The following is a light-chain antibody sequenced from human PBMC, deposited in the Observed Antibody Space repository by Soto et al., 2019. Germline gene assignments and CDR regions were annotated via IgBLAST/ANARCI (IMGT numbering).Light chain of an antibody. CDR2: GAS. V-gene: IGKV3-20*01. CDR1: QSISSSF. CDR3: QQYGIAPYT. Sequence: EIVLTQSPRTLSLSPGERATLSCRASQSISSSFLVWYQQRPGHAPRLLISGASSRATCIPDRFSGSGSETDFTLTIGRLAPEDFAVYYCQQYGIAPYTFGQGNKVEIK. J-gene: IGKJ2*01.